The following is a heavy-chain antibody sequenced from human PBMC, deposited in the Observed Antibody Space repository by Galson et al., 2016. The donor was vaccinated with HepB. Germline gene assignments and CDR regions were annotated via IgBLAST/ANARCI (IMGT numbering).Heavy chain of an antibody. CDR3: ATRSGFSRNWFDP. CDR1: GGTFSSYT. V-gene: IGHV1-69*06. D-gene: IGHD1-14*01. J-gene: IGHJ5*02. CDR2: IIPIFGTG. Sequence: SVKVSCKASGGTFSSYTINWVRQAPGQGLEWMGGIIPIFGTGNYAQKFQGRVTITADKSTSTAYMELSSLRSEDTAVYYCATRSGFSRNWFDPWGLGNLVTVSS.